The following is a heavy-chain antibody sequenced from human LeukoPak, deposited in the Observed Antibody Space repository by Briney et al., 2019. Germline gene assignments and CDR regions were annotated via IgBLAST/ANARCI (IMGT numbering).Heavy chain of an antibody. CDR1: GFTFSSYS. Sequence: GRSLRLSCAASGFTFSSYSMNWVRQAPGKGLEWVSSISSSSSYIYYADSVKGRFTISRDNAKNSLYLQMNSLRAEDTAVYYCARALGFLEWLGDYYYGMDVWGQGTTVTVSS. D-gene: IGHD3-3*01. V-gene: IGHV3-21*01. CDR2: ISSSSSYI. J-gene: IGHJ6*02. CDR3: ARALGFLEWLGDYYYGMDV.